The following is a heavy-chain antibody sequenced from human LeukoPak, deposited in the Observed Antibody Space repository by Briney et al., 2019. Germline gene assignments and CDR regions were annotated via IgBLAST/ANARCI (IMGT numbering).Heavy chain of an antibody. CDR1: GFTFISYN. J-gene: IGHJ5*02. V-gene: IGHV3-21*01. CDR3: AREGRIAVAGTTGGFDP. Sequence: GGSLRLSCAASGFTFISYNMNWVRQAPGKGLEWVSYIRSSRRYTYYADSVKGRCTISGDNAKNSLYLQMNSRRAEDTAVYYCAREGRIAVAGTTGGFDPWGQGTLVTVSS. CDR2: IRSSRRYT. D-gene: IGHD6-13*01.